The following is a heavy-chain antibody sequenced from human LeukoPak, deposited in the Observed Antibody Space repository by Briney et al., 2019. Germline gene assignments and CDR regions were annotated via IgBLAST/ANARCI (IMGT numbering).Heavy chain of an antibody. CDR3: TRQIPAIRYFDF. Sequence: VGSLRLSCAASGFTFSSYWMHWVRQAPGQGLVWVSLINTDGSSATYADSVKGRFTISRDNARNTLYLQMNSLRAEDTAVYYCTRQIPAIRYFDFWGQGTLVTVSS. CDR1: GFTFSSYW. V-gene: IGHV3-74*01. J-gene: IGHJ4*02. D-gene: IGHD5-24*01. CDR2: INTDGSSA.